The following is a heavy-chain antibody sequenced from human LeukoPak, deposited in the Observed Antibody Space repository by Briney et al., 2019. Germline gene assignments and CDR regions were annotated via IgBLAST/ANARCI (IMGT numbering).Heavy chain of an antibody. J-gene: IGHJ4*02. CDR1: GFTFSSYG. Sequence: PGGSLRLSCAASGFTFSSYGMHWVRQAPGKGLEWVAVISYDGSNKYYADSVKGRFTISRDNSKNTLYLQMNSLRAEDTAVYYRAKGYYYDSSGYPPHDYWGQGTLVTVSS. CDR3: AKGYYYDSSGYPPHDY. CDR2: ISYDGSNK. V-gene: IGHV3-30*18. D-gene: IGHD3-22*01.